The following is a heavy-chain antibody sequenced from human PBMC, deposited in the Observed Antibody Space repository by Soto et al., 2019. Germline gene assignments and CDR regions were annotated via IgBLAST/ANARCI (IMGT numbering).Heavy chain of an antibody. V-gene: IGHV4-31*03. Sequence: SETLSLTCTVSGAAITSGTYYRSWLRQRPGKGLEWIGYIYFSGNTYYSPSLKSRVTMSVDTSKTQFSLNLSSVTAADTAVYFCARHGASSYWFAPWGQGTLVTVSS. CDR1: GAAITSGTYY. CDR2: IYFSGNT. J-gene: IGHJ5*02. CDR3: ARHGASSYWFAP. D-gene: IGHD2-2*01.